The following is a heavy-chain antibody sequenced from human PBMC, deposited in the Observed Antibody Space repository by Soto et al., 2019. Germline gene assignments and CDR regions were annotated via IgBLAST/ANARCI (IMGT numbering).Heavy chain of an antibody. J-gene: IGHJ5*02. CDR2: INTDNGNT. CDR3: ARDPYYYDSTGYYES. V-gene: IGHV1-3*04. Sequence: ASVKVSCKASGYTFTSYAMHWVRQAPGQRLEWMGWINTDNGNTKYSQKFQGRVTITRDTSASTAYMELSSLRSEDTAVYYCARDPYYYDSTGYYESWGQGTLVTVSS. CDR1: GYTFTSYA. D-gene: IGHD3-22*01.